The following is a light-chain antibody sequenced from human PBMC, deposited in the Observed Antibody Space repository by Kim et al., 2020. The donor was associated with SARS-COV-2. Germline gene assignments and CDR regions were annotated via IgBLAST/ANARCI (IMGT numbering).Light chain of an antibody. V-gene: IGKV1-27*01. J-gene: IGKJ1*01. CDR1: DGIANP. CDR2: AAS. Sequence: GSVGDRVSITGRASDGIANPLAWYQQKPGKVPQVLIYAASALQSGVPSRFSGSGSGTEFTLTIGSLQTEDVATYYCQKYNSAPWTFGPGTKVDIK. CDR3: QKYNSAPWT.